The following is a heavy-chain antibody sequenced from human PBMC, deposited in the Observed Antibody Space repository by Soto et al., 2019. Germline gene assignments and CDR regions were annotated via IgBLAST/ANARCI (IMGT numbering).Heavy chain of an antibody. CDR1: GGTLSSYA. CDR3: ARLKSSARGVIINWFDP. CDR2: IIPIVGTA. D-gene: IGHD3-10*01. V-gene: IGHV1-69*13. Sequence: SVKVSCKASGGTLSSYAISWVRQAPGQGLECMGGIIPIVGTANYAQKFQGRVTITADESTSTAYMELSSLRSEDTAVYYCARLKSSARGVIINWFDPMGQNTLVTVSS. J-gene: IGHJ5*02.